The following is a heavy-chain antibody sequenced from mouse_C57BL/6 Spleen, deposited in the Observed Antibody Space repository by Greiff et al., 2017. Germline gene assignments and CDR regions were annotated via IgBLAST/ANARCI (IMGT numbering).Heavy chain of an antibody. J-gene: IGHJ4*01. V-gene: IGHV1-7*01. CDR3: ASTTVNPSYAMDY. D-gene: IGHD1-1*01. Sequence: QVQLKESGAELAKPGASVKLSCKASGYTFTSYWMHWVKQRPGQGLEWIGYINPSSGYTKYNQKFKDKATLTADKSSSTAYMQLSSLTYEDSAVYYCASTTVNPSYAMDYWGQGTSVTVSS. CDR2: INPSSGYT. CDR1: GYTFTSYW.